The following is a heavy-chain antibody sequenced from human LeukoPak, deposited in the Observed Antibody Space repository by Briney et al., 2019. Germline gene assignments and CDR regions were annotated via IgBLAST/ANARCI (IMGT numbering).Heavy chain of an antibody. J-gene: IGHJ3*02. Sequence: GESLKISCKGSGYSFTSYWIGWVRQMPGKGLEWMGIIYPGDSDTRYSPSFQGQVTISADKFISTAYLHRHRLNDSDPAMYYCARKTSKYCTNGVCYGGSYYFFYAFDIWGQGTMVTVSS. CDR1: GYSFTSYW. V-gene: IGHV5-51*01. CDR3: ARKTSKYCTNGVCYGGSYYFFYAFDI. D-gene: IGHD2-8*01. CDR2: IYPGDSDT.